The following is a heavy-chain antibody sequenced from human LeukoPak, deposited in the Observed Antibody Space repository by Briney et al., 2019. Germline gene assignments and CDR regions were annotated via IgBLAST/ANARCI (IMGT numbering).Heavy chain of an antibody. Sequence: GGSLRLSCAASGFTFSGSAMHWVRQASGKGLEWVGRIRSKANSYATAYAASVKGRFTISRDDSKNTAYLQMNSLKTEDTAAYYCTRILWFGESYYFDYWGQGTLVTVSS. CDR2: IRSKANSYAT. V-gene: IGHV3-73*01. CDR3: TRILWFGESYYFDY. CDR1: GFTFSGSA. J-gene: IGHJ4*02. D-gene: IGHD3-10*01.